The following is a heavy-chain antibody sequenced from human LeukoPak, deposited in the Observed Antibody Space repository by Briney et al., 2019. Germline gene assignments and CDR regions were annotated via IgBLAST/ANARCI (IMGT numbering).Heavy chain of an antibody. Sequence: SETLSLTCAVSGGPFSGYFWSCIRQSSGKGLEWIGEIHNRGTTNYNPSLNSRVTISEDTSKNQFYLNLSSVPAADTAVYYCARRYYYNLGSFPFDFWGQGTLVTVSS. J-gene: IGHJ4*02. CDR1: GGPFSGYF. CDR3: ARRYYYNLGSFPFDF. V-gene: IGHV4-34*01. D-gene: IGHD3-10*01. CDR2: IHNRGTT.